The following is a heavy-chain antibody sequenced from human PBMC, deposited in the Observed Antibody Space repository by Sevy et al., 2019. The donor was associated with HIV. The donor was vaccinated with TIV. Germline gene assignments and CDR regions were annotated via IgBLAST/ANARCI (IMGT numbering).Heavy chain of an antibody. D-gene: IGHD5-18*01. CDR2: IKTDGSEK. Sequence: RGSLRLSCVASGFTFSNFWMNWVRQAPGKGLEWVANIKTDGSEKYYVDSVKGRFTISRDNAKNSLYLQMNSLRAEDTAVYYCARSYDADDYWGQGTLVTVSS. CDR3: ARSYDADDY. CDR1: GFTFSNFW. V-gene: IGHV3-7*01. J-gene: IGHJ4*02.